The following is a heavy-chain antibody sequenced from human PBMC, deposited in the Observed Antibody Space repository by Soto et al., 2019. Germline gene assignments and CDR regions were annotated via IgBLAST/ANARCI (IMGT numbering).Heavy chain of an antibody. CDR1: GFTFSNHA. CDR2: LSGSGTTT. CDR3: ARVESYGWFFDY. Sequence: GGSLRLSCRTSGFTFSNHAMAWVRQAPGKGLEWVSSLSGSGTTTYYVDSVKGRFTISRDNSNDTLNLQMSGLRDDDTAVYFCARVESYGWFFDYWGQGALVTVSS. J-gene: IGHJ4*02. D-gene: IGHD3-10*01. V-gene: IGHV3-23*01.